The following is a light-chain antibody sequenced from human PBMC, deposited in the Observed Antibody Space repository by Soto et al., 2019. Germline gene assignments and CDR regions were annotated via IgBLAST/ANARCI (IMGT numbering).Light chain of an antibody. Sequence: EIVLTQSPATLYLSPGERATLSCRASQSVSSYLAWYQQKPGQAPRLLIYDAFNRATGIPARFSGSGSGTDVTLTISSLEPEDFAVYYCQQRSNWPRTLGQRTKVEIK. J-gene: IGKJ1*01. V-gene: IGKV3-11*01. CDR3: QQRSNWPRT. CDR2: DAF. CDR1: QSVSSY.